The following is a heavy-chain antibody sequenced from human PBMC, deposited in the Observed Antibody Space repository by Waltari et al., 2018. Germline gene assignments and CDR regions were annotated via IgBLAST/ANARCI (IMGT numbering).Heavy chain of an antibody. CDR3: ARAKSYCTGGTCYISPSWFDP. CDR2: IYYGGST. J-gene: IGHJ5*02. CDR1: GASISSSSYY. Sequence: QVQLQESGPGLVKPSQTLSLTCTVSGASISSSSYYWSSVRQSPGRGLEWIGYIYYGGSTFYNPSLKTRVSISVDTSNNQFSLKLSSVTAADTAIYYCARAKSYCTGGTCYISPSWFDPWGQGTLVTVSS. V-gene: IGHV4-30-4*01. D-gene: IGHD2-8*02.